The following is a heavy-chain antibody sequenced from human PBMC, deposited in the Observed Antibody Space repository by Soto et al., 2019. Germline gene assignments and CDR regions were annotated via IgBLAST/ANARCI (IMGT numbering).Heavy chain of an antibody. CDR1: GFSLSTTGVG. CDR2: IYWDDDK. J-gene: IGHJ6*02. D-gene: IGHD2-21*02. Sequence: QITLKESGPTLVKPTQTLTLTCTFSGFSLSTTGVGVGWIRQPPGKALEWLALIYWDDDKRYNPSLNSRLTITKDTSKIQVVLAITNMDPVDTATFYCVHSRCGGDCLQSYSSHSYYGLDVWGQGTTVTVSS. CDR3: VHSRCGGDCLQSYSSHSYYGLDV. V-gene: IGHV2-5*02.